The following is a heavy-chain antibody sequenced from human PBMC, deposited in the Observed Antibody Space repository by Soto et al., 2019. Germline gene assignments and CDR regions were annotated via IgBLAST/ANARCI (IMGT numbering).Heavy chain of an antibody. Sequence: EVQLVESGGGLVKPGGSLRLSCAASGFTFSNAWMSWVRQAPGKGLEWVGRIKTKTDGGTTDYAAPVKGRFTISRDDSKNTLYLQMNSLKTEDTAVYDRTTGVTSRGMDVWGQGTTVTVSS. J-gene: IGHJ6*02. CDR3: TTGVTSRGMDV. V-gene: IGHV3-15*01. D-gene: IGHD2-21*02. CDR2: IKTKTDGGTT. CDR1: GFTFSNAW.